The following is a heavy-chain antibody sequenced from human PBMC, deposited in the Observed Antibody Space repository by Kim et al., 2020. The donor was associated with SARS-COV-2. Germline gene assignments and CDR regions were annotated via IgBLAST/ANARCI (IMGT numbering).Heavy chain of an antibody. CDR1: GGSISSSSYY. V-gene: IGHV4-39*01. J-gene: IGHJ5*02. Sequence: SETLSLTCTVSGGSISSSSYYWGWIRQPPGKGLEWIGSIYYSGSTYYNPSLKSRVTISVDTSKNQFSLKLSSVTAADTAVYYCATEAVAGYDGAYYDSSGYYHWGQGTLVTVSS. D-gene: IGHD3-22*01. CDR3: ATEAVAGYDGAYYDSSGYYH. CDR2: IYYSGST.